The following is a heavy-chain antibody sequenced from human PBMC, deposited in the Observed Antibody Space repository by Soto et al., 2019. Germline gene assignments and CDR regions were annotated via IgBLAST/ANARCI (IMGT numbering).Heavy chain of an antibody. CDR2: ISAYNGNT. D-gene: IGHD1-1*01. J-gene: IGHJ5*02. CDR1: GYTFTSYG. V-gene: IGHV1-18*01. CDR3: ARDLETVGGFRFDP. Sequence: VASVKVSCKASGYTFTSYGISWGRQAPGQGLEWMGWISAYNGNTNYAQKLQGRVTMTTDTSTSTAYMELRSLRSDDTAVYYCARDLETVGGFRFDPWGQGTLVTVSS.